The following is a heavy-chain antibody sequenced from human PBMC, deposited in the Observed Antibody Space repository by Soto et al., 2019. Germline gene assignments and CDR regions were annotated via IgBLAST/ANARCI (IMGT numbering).Heavy chain of an antibody. J-gene: IGHJ4*02. CDR1: GGSFSGYY. CDR2: INHSGST. V-gene: IGHV4-34*01. Sequence: SETLSLTCAVYGGSFSGYYWSWIRQPPGKGLEWIGEINHSGSTNYNPSLKGRVTISVDTSKNQFSLKLSSVTAADTAVYYCARGSGYSSSWYRGYFDYWGQGTLVTVSS. CDR3: ARGSGYSSSWYRGYFDY. D-gene: IGHD6-13*01.